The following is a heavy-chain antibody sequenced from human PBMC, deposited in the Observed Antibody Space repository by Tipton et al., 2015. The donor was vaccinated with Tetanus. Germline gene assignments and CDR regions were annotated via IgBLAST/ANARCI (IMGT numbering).Heavy chain of an antibody. CDR3: ARRALSGGMDV. CDR2: INHSGST. J-gene: IGHJ6*02. V-gene: IGHV4-34*01. Sequence: TLSLTCAVYGGSFSGYYWSWIRQPPGKGLEWIGEINHSGSTNYNPSLKSRVTISVDTSKNQFSLKLSSVTAADTAVYYCARRALSGGMDVWGQGTTVTVSS. CDR1: GGSFSGYY. D-gene: IGHD6-19*01.